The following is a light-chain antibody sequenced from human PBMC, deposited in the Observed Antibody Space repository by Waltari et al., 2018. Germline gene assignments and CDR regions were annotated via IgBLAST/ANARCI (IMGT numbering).Light chain of an antibody. CDR2: DAS. V-gene: IGLV2-23*01. Sequence: QSALTQPASVSGSPGQSITISCTGTSSDVGGSNYVSWYQQYPGKAPKLMIYDASKRPSGVSNRFSGSKSGNTASLTISGLQAEDEADYYCCSYAGSRIHVLFGGGTKLTVL. J-gene: IGLJ2*01. CDR1: SSDVGGSNY. CDR3: CSYAGSRIHVL.